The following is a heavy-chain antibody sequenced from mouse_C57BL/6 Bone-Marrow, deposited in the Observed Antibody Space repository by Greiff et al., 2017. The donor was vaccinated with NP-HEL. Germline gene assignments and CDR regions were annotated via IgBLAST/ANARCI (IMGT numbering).Heavy chain of an antibody. D-gene: IGHD1-1*01. J-gene: IGHJ3*01. V-gene: IGHV5-9-1*02. Sequence: EVKLMESGEGLVKPGGSLKLSCAASGFTFSSYAMSWVRQTPEKRLEWVAYISSGGDYIYYADTVKGRFTISRDNARNTLYLQMSSLKSEDTAMYYCTRGNYYGSSYAAWFAYWGQGTLVTVSA. CDR2: ISSGGDYI. CDR3: TRGNYYGSSYAAWFAY. CDR1: GFTFSSYA.